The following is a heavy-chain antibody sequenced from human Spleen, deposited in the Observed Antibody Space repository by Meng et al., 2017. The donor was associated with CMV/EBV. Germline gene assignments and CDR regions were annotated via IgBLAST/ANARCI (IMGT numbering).Heavy chain of an antibody. D-gene: IGHD2-2*01. CDR1: GSTFTTDG. J-gene: IGHJ5*02. CDR3: ARGGYQQLSRRWWFDP. CDR2: ISTYTGET. V-gene: IGHV1-18*01. Sequence: SGSTFTTDGSTWATQAPGKGREWMGWISTYTGETQYAQRSQGRVTMTTDTSSSTAYMELKSLRSDDTAVYDCARGGYQQLSRRWWFDPWGQGTLVTVSS.